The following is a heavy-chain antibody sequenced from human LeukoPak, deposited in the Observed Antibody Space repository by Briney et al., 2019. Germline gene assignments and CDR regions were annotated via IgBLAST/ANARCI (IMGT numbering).Heavy chain of an antibody. Sequence: SETLSLTCTVSGGSIRSYYWSWIRQPPGKGLEWIGYIYYSGSTKYNPSLKSRATISVDTSKNQFSLKLSSVTAADTAVYYCASGSYYFDYWGQGTLVTVSS. D-gene: IGHD1-26*01. CDR3: ASGSYYFDY. CDR2: IYYSGST. V-gene: IGHV4-59*08. CDR1: GGSIRSYY. J-gene: IGHJ4*02.